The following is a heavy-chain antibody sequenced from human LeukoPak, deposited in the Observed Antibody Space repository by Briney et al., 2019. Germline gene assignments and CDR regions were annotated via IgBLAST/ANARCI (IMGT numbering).Heavy chain of an antibody. CDR3: ARRFCSSVSCYDDDAFDV. V-gene: IGHV1-18*01. CDR1: GHTPLPFG. CDR2: MSVYIVKR. J-gene: IGHJ3*01. D-gene: IGHD2-2*01. Sequence: ASVKVSSKASGHTPLPFGISWVRQAPGQRREGMGWMSVYIVKRNYAQTFQGRVTMPSDSSTSTAYFHLRSLPSEAPALLYCARRFCSSVSCYDDDAFDVWGQGTLVTVSS.